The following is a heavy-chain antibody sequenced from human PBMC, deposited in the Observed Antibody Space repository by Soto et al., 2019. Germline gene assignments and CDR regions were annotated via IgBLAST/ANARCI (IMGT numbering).Heavy chain of an antibody. V-gene: IGHV1-18*01. CDR3: AKVGDYGDYFDY. CDR2: IRPNDGHT. Sequence: ASLKVSCKGLGYTFTSYGISWVRQAPGQGLEWMGWIRPNDGHTNYAQKFQDRVTMTRDTSTTTVYMDLRSLRAEDTAVYYCAKVGDYGDYFDYWGQGTLVTVSS. D-gene: IGHD4-17*01. CDR1: GYTFTSYG. J-gene: IGHJ4*02.